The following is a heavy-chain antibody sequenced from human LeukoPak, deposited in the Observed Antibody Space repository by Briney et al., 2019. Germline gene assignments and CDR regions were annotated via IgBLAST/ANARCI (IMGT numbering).Heavy chain of an antibody. V-gene: IGHV3-20*04. Sequence: SGGSLGLSCAASGFTFDDYGMSWVRQAPGKGLEWVSGINWNGGSTGYADSVKGRFTISRDNAKNSLYLQMNSLRAEDTALYYCARDPIFGVVTTFDYWGQGTLVTVSS. J-gene: IGHJ4*02. CDR1: GFTFDDYG. D-gene: IGHD3-3*01. CDR3: ARDPIFGVVTTFDY. CDR2: INWNGGST.